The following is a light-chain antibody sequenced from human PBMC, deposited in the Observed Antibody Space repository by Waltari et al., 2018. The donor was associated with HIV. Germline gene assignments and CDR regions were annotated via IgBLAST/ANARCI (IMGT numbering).Light chain of an antibody. J-gene: IGKJ2*01. Sequence: DIVMTQTLSSLSVTPGQPASFSCTSSQSLKHTDGKTYLYWYLQRPGQSPQVLIYEVSKRYAGVPDRFSGSGSGTHFTLKIARVEAEDVGSYYCMQSLHLLYTFGQGTKLEIK. V-gene: IGKV2D-29*02. CDR1: QSLKHTDGKTY. CDR3: MQSLHLLYT. CDR2: EVS.